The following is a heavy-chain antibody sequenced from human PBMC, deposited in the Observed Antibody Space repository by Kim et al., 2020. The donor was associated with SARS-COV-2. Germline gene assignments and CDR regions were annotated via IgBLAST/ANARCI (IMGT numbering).Heavy chain of an antibody. D-gene: IGHD6-6*01. CDR3: ARVRGQLDGYFDY. V-gene: IGHV1-46*01. J-gene: IGHJ4*02. Sequence: YAQKVEGGVTMTRDTSTSTVYMELSSLRSEDTAVYYCARVRGQLDGYFDYWGQGTLVTVSS.